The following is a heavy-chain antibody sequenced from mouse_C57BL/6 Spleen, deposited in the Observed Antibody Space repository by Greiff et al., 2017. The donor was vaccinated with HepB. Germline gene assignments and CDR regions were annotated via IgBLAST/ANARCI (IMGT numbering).Heavy chain of an antibody. CDR2: INPNNGGT. CDR3: AREERLRREGPWFAY. D-gene: IGHD2-4*01. J-gene: IGHJ3*01. CDR1: GYTFTDYY. V-gene: IGHV1-26*01. Sequence: EVQLQQSGPELVKPGASVKISCKASGYTFTDYYMNWVKQSHGKSLEWIGDINPNNGGTSYNQKFKGKATLTVDKSSSTAYMELRSLTSEDSAVYYCAREERLRREGPWFAYWGQGTLVTVSA.